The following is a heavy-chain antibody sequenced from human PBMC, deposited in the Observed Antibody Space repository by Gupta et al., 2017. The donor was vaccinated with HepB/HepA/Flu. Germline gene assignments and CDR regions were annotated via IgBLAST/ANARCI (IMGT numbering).Heavy chain of an antibody. CDR3: ARQAGASGDFLDY. CDR1: GGSIKTTDHF. V-gene: IGHV4-39*01. D-gene: IGHD1-26*01. J-gene: IGHJ4*02. Sequence: QLQLRESGPGLVKPSETLSLTCTVSGGSIKTTDHFRAWIRRPPGKGFEWIGSIFQTGTTYYDPFLKSRVTISIDTSKSHFTLSLNSVTAADTAVYYCARQAGASGDFLDYWGQGTLVIVSS. CDR2: IFQTGTT.